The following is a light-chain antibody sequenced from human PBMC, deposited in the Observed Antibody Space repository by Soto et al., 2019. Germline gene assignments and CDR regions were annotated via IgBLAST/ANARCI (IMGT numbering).Light chain of an antibody. Sequence: IGVSHSPSAVSVSQGERATLSCRASQSVTTNMAWYQQKPGQAPRLLIYGASTRATGIPARFSGSGSGTDFTLTISCLQSEDFAVYYCLQYDGLPLPFGQGTLLAVK. V-gene: IGKV3-15*01. CDR1: QSVTTN. J-gene: IGKJ5*01. CDR2: GAS. CDR3: LQYDGLPLP.